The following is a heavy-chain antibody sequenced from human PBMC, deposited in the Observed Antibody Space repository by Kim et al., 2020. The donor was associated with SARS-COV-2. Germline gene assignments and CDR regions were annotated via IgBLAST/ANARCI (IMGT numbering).Heavy chain of an antibody. CDR3: ARAHSSSWDYFDY. CDR1: GFTFSSYA. Sequence: GGSLRLSCAASGFTFSSYAMHWVRQAPGKGLEWVAVISYDGSNKYYADSVKGRFTISRDNSKNTLYLQMNSLRAEDTAVYYCARAHSSSWDYFDYWGQGT. CDR2: ISYDGSNK. J-gene: IGHJ4*02. V-gene: IGHV3-30-3*01. D-gene: IGHD6-6*01.